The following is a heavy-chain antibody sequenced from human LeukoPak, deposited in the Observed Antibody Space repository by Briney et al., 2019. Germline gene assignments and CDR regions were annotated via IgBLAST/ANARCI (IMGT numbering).Heavy chain of an antibody. D-gene: IGHD4-17*01. Sequence: GGSLRLSCAASGFTFSSYSMNWVRQAPGKGLEWVSSISSSSSYIYYADSVKGRFTISRDNAKNSLYLQMNSLRAEDTAVYYCARATHTVTTFRYFDYWGQGTLVTVSS. CDR2: ISSSSSYI. CDR1: GFTFSSYS. J-gene: IGHJ4*02. CDR3: ARATHTVTTFRYFDY. V-gene: IGHV3-21*01.